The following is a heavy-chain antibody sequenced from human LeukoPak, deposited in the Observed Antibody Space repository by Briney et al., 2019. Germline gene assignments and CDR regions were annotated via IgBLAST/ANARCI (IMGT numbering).Heavy chain of an antibody. CDR3: ARGYCSGGSCYQMDV. J-gene: IGHJ6*02. D-gene: IGHD2-15*01. V-gene: IGHV3-48*01. CDR2: ISSSSSTI. CDR1: GFTFSSYS. Sequence: GGSLRLSCAASGFTFSSYSMNWVRQAPGKGLERVSYISSSSSTIYYADSVKGRFTISRDNAKNSLYLQMNSLRAEDTAVYYCARGYCSGGSCYQMDVWGQGTTVTVSS.